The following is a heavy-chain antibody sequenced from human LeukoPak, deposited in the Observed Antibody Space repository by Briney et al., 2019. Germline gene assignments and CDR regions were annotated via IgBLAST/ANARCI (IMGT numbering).Heavy chain of an antibody. D-gene: IGHD3-10*01. V-gene: IGHV1-69*06. J-gene: IGHJ4*02. Sequence: VASVKVSCKASGGTFSSYAISWVRQAPGQGLEWMGGIIPIFGTANYAQKFQGRVTITADKSTSTAYMEVSSLRSEDTAVYYCAISGLWFGELPDFDYWGQGTLVTVSS. CDR1: GGTFSSYA. CDR2: IIPIFGTA. CDR3: AISGLWFGELPDFDY.